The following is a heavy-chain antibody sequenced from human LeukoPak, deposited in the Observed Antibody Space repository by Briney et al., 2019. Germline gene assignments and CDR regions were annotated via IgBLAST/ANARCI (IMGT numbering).Heavy chain of an antibody. D-gene: IGHD3-3*01. CDR3: ARDRRIYYDFWSGSDHFDY. J-gene: IGHJ4*02. CDR2: ISAYNGNT. CDR1: GYTFTSYG. V-gene: IGHV1-18*01. Sequence: ASVKVSCKASGYTFTSYGISWVRQAPGQGLEWMGWISAYNGNTNYAQKLQGRVTMTTDTSTSTAYMELRSLRSDDTAVYYCARDRRIYYDFWSGSDHFDYWGQGTLVTVSS.